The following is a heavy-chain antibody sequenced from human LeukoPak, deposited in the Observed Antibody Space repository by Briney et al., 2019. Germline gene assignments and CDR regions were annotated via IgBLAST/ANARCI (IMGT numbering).Heavy chain of an antibody. CDR2: ISSSSSYI. CDR3: ARAPYSRYYYMDV. V-gene: IGHV3-21*01. J-gene: IGHJ6*03. CDR1: GFTFSSYS. D-gene: IGHD4-11*01. Sequence: GGSLRFSCAASGFTFSSYSMNWVRQAPGKGLEWVSSISSSSSYIYYADSVKGRFTISRDNAKNSLYLQMNSLRAEDTAVYYCARAPYSRYYYMDVWGKGTTVTVSS.